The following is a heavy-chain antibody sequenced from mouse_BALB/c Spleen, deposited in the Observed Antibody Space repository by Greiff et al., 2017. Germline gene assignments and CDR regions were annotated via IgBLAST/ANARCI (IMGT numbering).Heavy chain of an antibody. V-gene: IGHV7-3*02. CDR2: IRNKANGYTT. CDR3: ARGLGGFDY. CDR1: GFTFTDYY. Sequence: EVQLQESGGGLVQPGGSLRLSCATSGFTFTDYYMSWVRQPPGKALEWLGFIRNKANGYTTEYSASVKGRFTISRDNSQSILYLQMNTLRAEDSATYYCARGLGGFDYWGQGTTLTVSS. J-gene: IGHJ2*01. D-gene: IGHD3-1*01.